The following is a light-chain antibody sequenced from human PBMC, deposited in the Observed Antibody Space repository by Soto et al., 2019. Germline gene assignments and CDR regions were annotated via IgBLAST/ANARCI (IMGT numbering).Light chain of an antibody. CDR1: GSDVGGYKY. Sequence: QSVLAQPASVSGSPGQSITISCTGTGSDVGGYKYVSWYQQLPGKAPKLMIYDVSYRPSGVSDRFSGSKSGNTASLIISGLQAVDEADYYCSSNASSSPFVFGTGTKVTVL. CDR2: DVS. V-gene: IGLV2-14*01. CDR3: SSNASSSPFV. J-gene: IGLJ1*01.